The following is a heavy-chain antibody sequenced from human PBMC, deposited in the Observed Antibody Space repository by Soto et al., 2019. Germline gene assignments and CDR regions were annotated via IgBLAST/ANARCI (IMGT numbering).Heavy chain of an antibody. V-gene: IGHV1-69*01. CDR3: ARLPSTTVTTLSDYYYGMDV. D-gene: IGHD4-17*01. J-gene: IGHJ6*02. CDR2: IIPIFGTA. Sequence: QVQLVQSGAEVKKPGSSVKVSCKASGGTFSSYAISWVRQAPGQGLEWLGGIIPIFGTANYAQKFQGRVTMTADEATGTAYMERGSLRSEDTAVYYCARLPSTTVTTLSDYYYGMDVWGQGTTVTVSS. CDR1: GGTFSSYA.